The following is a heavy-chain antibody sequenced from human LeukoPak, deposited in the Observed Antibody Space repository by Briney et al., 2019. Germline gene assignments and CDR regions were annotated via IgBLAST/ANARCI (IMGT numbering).Heavy chain of an antibody. J-gene: IGHJ4*02. D-gene: IGHD2-15*01. Sequence: SETLSLTCTVSGGSVSSGSYYWSWIRQPPGKGLEWIGYIHYSGNTNYNPSLKSRVTISVDTSKNQFSLKLSSVTAADTAVYYCARDTRYCSGGSCYHNYFDYWGQGTLVTVSS. CDR1: GGSVSSGSYY. CDR3: ARDTRYCSGGSCYHNYFDY. V-gene: IGHV4-61*01. CDR2: IHYSGNT.